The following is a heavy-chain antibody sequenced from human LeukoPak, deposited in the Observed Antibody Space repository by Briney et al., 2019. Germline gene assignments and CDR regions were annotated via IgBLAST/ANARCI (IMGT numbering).Heavy chain of an antibody. CDR1: GYSINSAYY. D-gene: IGHD3-22*01. V-gene: IGHV4-38-2*01. CDR3: ARQIVQYYYDSTGYFDY. Sequence: PSETLSLTCAVSGYSINSAYYWGWIRQPPGKGLEWIGSMYHSGITYYNPSLRSRVTISVDTSKNQFSLKLNSVTAADTAVYYCARQIVQYYYDSTGYFDYWGQGTLVTVSS. J-gene: IGHJ4*02. CDR2: MYHSGIT.